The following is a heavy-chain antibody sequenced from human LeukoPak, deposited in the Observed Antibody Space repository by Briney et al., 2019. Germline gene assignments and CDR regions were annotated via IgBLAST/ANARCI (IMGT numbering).Heavy chain of an antibody. CDR1: GYTFTSYY. Sequence: SVKVSCKASGYTFTSYYMRWVRQAPGQGLELMGRIIPILGIANYAQKVQGRVTITADKSTSTAYMELSSLRSEDTAVYDCARDLREYSAYEQYYFDPWGQGTLDPVSS. D-gene: IGHD5-12*01. CDR2: IIPILGIA. J-gene: IGHJ5*02. CDR3: ARDLREYSAYEQYYFDP. V-gene: IGHV1-69*04.